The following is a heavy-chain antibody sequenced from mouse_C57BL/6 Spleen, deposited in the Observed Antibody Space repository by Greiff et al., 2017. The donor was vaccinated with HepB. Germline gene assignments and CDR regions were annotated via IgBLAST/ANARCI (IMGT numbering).Heavy chain of an antibody. CDR1: GYTFTSYW. CDR2: IDPSDSYT. J-gene: IGHJ2*01. V-gene: IGHV1-69*01. D-gene: IGHD1-1*01. CDR3: ARGATVVADYVDY. Sequence: VQLQQSGAELVMPGASVKLSCKASGYTFTSYWMHWVKQRPGPGLEWIGEIDPSDSYTNYNQKFKGKSTLTVDKSSSTADMQLSSLTSEDCAVYYCARGATVVADYVDYWGQGTTLTVSS.